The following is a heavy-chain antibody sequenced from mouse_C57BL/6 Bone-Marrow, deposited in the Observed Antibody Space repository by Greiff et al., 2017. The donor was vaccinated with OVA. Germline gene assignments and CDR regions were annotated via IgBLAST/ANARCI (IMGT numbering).Heavy chain of an antibody. CDR3: ARMVTTVAKSYYFDY. Sequence: QVQLQQSGPGLVQPSQSLSITCTVSGFSLTSYGVHWVRQSPGKGLEWLGVIWSGGSTDYNAAFISRLSISKDNSKSQVFFKMNSLQADDTAIYYCARMVTTVAKSYYFDYWGQGTTLTVSS. CDR1: GFSLTSYG. D-gene: IGHD1-1*01. CDR2: IWSGGST. J-gene: IGHJ2*01. V-gene: IGHV2-2*01.